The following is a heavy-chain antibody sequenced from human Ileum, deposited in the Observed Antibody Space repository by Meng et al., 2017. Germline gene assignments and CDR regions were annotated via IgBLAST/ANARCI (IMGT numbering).Heavy chain of an antibody. Sequence: VQIEASGTGLLKPSGTLSLTCAVSGGSISTSDWWSWVRQPPGEGLEWIGEIHHSGSTNYNPSLKSRVTISVDKSKNQFSLKLNSVTAADTAVYYCAREWSGSYRHFDYWGQGTLVTVSS. CDR2: IHHSGST. CDR3: AREWSGSYRHFDY. D-gene: IGHD1-26*01. CDR1: GGSISTSDW. V-gene: IGHV4-4*02. J-gene: IGHJ4*02.